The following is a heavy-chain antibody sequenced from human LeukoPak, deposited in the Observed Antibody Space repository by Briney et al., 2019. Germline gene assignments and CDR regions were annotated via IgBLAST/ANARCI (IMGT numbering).Heavy chain of an antibody. Sequence: GSSVKVSCKASGGTFSSYAISWGRQAPGQGLEWMGRIIPIFGTANYAQKFQGRVTITTDESTSTAYMELSSLRSEDTAVYYCARDLKVGATTRDYYYYYMDVWGKGTTVTVSS. CDR2: IIPIFGTA. CDR3: ARDLKVGATTRDYYYYYMDV. D-gene: IGHD1-26*01. V-gene: IGHV1-69*05. CDR1: GGTFSSYA. J-gene: IGHJ6*03.